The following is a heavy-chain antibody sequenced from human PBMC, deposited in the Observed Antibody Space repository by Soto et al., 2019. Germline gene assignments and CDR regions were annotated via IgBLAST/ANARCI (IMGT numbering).Heavy chain of an antibody. CDR3: ARDQWLKVPAVVGDKFDS. V-gene: IGHV1-18*04. CDR1: GYDFIGHG. CDR2: INSYNGDT. D-gene: IGHD6-19*01. Sequence: QVQRVQSGGEEKKPGASVKVSCKASGYDFIGHGISWVRQARGQGLEWMGWINSYNGDTKYARKYQDRMTLTKDKSTRPVYMELTSLRSDDTAVYYCARDQWLKVPAVVGDKFDSWGQGTLVTVSS. J-gene: IGHJ5*01.